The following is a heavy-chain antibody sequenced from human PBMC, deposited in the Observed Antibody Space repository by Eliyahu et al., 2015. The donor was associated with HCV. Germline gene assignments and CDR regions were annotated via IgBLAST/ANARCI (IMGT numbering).Heavy chain of an antibody. CDR1: GGTFSSYA. Sequence: EVKKPGSSVKVSCKASGGTFSSYAISWVRQAPGQGLEWMGGIIPIFGTANYAQKFQGRVTITADESTSTAYMELSSLRSEDTAVYYCARERIVVVPAAIRGEFDYWGQGTLVTVSS. J-gene: IGHJ4*02. V-gene: IGHV1-69*01. D-gene: IGHD2-2*02. CDR2: IIPIFGTA. CDR3: ARERIVVVPAAIRGEFDY.